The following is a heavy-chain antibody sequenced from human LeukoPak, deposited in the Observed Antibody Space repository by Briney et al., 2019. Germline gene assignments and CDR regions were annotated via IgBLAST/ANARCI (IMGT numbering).Heavy chain of an antibody. Sequence: PSETLSLTCAVSSRSISSTNWWSSVRQPPGKGLEWIGEIYHSGSTNYNPSLKSRVTISVDKSKNQFSLKLTSVTAADSAVYYCARERAPSRPLDHSGQGTLVTVAS. CDR1: SRSISSTNW. CDR3: ARERAPSRPLDH. J-gene: IGHJ4*02. CDR2: IYHSGST. V-gene: IGHV4-4*02.